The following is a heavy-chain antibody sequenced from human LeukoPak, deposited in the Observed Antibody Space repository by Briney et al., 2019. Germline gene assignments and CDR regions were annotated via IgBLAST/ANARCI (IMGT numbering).Heavy chain of an antibody. D-gene: IGHD1-1*01. J-gene: IGHJ4*02. CDR3: ASATFNDPRLFDY. CDR2: IYYSGST. V-gene: IGHV4-59*01. CDR1: GGSISSYY. Sequence: SETLSLTCTVSGGSISSYYWSWIRQPPGKGLEWIGYIYYSGSTNYNPSLKSRDTISVDTSKNQFSLKLSSVTAADTAVYYCASATFNDPRLFDYWGQGTLVTVSS.